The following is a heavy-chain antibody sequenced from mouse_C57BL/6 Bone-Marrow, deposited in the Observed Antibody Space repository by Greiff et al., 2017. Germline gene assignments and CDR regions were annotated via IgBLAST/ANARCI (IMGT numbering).Heavy chain of an antibody. D-gene: IGHD1-1*01. V-gene: IGHV1-50*01. J-gene: IGHJ4*01. Sequence: QVQLQQPGAELVKPGASVKLSCKASGYTFTSYWMQWVKQRPGQGLEWIGEIDPSDSYTNYNQKFKGKATLTVDTSSSTAYMQLSSLTSEDSAVYYGARGGYYGSSYEYAMDYWGQGTSVTVSS. CDR3: ARGGYYGSSYEYAMDY. CDR1: GYTFTSYW. CDR2: IDPSDSYT.